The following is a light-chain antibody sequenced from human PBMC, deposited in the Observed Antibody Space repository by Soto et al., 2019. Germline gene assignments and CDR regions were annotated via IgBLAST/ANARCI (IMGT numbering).Light chain of an antibody. Sequence: QSVLTQPPSASGSPGQSVTISCTGTTSDIGAYNYVSWYQQRPGKAPKLIIYEVTRRPSGVPDRIFGSKSYTTASLTVSGLQAEDEADYYCSSFAGTNSFVFGNGTKATVL. J-gene: IGLJ1*01. V-gene: IGLV2-8*01. CDR1: TSDIGAYNY. CDR3: SSFAGTNSFV. CDR2: EVT.